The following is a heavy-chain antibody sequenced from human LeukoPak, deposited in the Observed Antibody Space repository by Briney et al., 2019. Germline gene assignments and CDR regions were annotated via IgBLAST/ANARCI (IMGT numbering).Heavy chain of an antibody. D-gene: IGHD6-6*01. CDR3: ARDQRVTGRPDIDY. CDR1: GFTFRNHW. V-gene: IGHV3-74*03. J-gene: IGHJ4*02. CDR2: ISSDGSST. Sequence: GGSLRLSCAASGFTFRNHWMHWVRQTPGKGLVWVSRISSDGSSTTYADSVKGRFTISRNNAKNTLYLQMNNLRAEDTAMYYCARDQRVTGRPDIDYWGQGTLVIVSS.